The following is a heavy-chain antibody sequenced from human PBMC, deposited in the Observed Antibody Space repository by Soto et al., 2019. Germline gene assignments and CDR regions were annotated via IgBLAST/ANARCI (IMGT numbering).Heavy chain of an antibody. CDR1: GGTLSRYS. J-gene: IGHJ6*02. V-gene: IGHV1-69*08. D-gene: IGHD2-2*01. CDR3: AREDRDRETGLVPAAIDGMDV. Sequence: QVQLVQSGAEVKKPGSSVKVSCKASGGTLSRYSITWLRQAPGHGLEWIGRIIPIFGIASYAQKFQGRVTITADESTSTAYMELSSLRSDDTAVYYCAREDRDRETGLVPAAIDGMDVWGQGTTVTVSS. CDR2: IIPIFGIA.